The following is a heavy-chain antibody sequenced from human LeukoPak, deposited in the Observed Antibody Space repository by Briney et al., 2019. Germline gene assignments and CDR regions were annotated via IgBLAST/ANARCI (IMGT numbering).Heavy chain of an antibody. CDR3: ARDSSSLSY. D-gene: IGHD2-2*01. CDR2: INTDGSST. CDR1: GFTFSSYW. Sequence: GGSLRLSCAASGFTFSSYWMHWVRQDPGKGLVWVSRINTDGSSTSYADSVKGRFTVTRDNAKNTLYLQMNSLRAEDTAVYYCARDSSSLSYWGQGPLATVSS. J-gene: IGHJ4*02. V-gene: IGHV3-74*01.